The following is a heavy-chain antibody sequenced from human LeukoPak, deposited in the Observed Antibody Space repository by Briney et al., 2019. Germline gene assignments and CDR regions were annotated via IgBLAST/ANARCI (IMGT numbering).Heavy chain of an antibody. CDR1: GFTFDDYA. V-gene: IGHV3-43*02. J-gene: IGHJ4*02. D-gene: IGHD3-22*01. CDR2: ISGDGGST. Sequence: PGGSLRLSCAASGFTFDDYAMHWVRHAPGKGLEWVSLISGDGGSTYYADSVKGRFTISRDNSKNSLYLQMNSLRTEDTALYYCAKVLNRGTYYYDSSGYYPNDYWGQGTLVTVSS. CDR3: AKVLNRGTYYYDSSGYYPNDY.